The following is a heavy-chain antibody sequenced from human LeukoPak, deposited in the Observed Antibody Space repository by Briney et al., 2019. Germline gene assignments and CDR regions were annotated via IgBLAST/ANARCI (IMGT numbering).Heavy chain of an antibody. CDR1: GYTFTSYG. CDR2: ISAYNGNT. CDR3: ARVVVAAAGWNWFDP. V-gene: IGHV1-18*01. J-gene: IGHJ5*02. D-gene: IGHD6-13*01. Sequence: ASVKVSCKASGYTFTSYGISWVRQAPGQGLEWMGWISAYNGNTNYAQKLQGRVTMTTDTSTSTACMELRSLRSDDTAVYYCARVVVAAAGWNWFDPWGQGTLVTVSS.